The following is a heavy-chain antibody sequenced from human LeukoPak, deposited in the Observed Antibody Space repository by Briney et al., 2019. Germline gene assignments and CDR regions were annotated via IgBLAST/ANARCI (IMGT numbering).Heavy chain of an antibody. Sequence: SETLSLTCTVSGTSVSSYYWSWLRQPPGKGPEWIGYVTYTGSKYNPSLKSRVTISTDRSKKEVSLRLSSVTAADTAVYFCARHVDTALIGAFHIWGQGTMVTVS. CDR1: GTSVSSYY. J-gene: IGHJ3*02. CDR2: VTYTGS. D-gene: IGHD5-18*01. CDR3: ARHVDTALIGAFHI. V-gene: IGHV4-59*08.